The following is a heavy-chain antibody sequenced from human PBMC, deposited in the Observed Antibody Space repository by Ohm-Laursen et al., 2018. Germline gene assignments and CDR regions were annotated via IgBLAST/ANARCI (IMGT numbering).Heavy chain of an antibody. D-gene: IGHD1/OR15-1a*01. CDR1: GYTFTSYD. V-gene: IGHV1-8*01. J-gene: IGHJ2*01. CDR2: INPNSGNT. Sequence: GASVKVSCKASGYTFTSYDINWVRQATGQGLEWMGWINPNSGNTGYAQKFQGRVTMTRNTSISTAYMELSSLRSEDTAVYYCARMGPQQPHWYFDLWGRGTLVTVSS. CDR3: ARMGPQQPHWYFDL.